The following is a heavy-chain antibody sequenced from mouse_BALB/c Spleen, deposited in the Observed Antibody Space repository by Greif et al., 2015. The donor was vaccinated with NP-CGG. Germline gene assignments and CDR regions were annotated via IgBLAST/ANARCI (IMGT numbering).Heavy chain of an antibody. J-gene: IGHJ3*01. CDR3: NAVYDYVAY. Sequence: EVKLQESGAELVRSGASVKLSCTASGFNIKDYYMHWVKQRPEQGLEWIGWIDPENGDTEYAPKFQGKATMTADTSSNTAYLQLSSLTSEDTAVYYCNAVYDYVAYWGQGTLVTVSA. V-gene: IGHV14-4*02. D-gene: IGHD2-4*01. CDR2: IDPENGDT. CDR1: GFNIKDYY.